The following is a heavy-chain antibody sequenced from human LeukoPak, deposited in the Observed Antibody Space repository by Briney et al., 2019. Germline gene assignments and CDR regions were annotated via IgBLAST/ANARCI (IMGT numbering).Heavy chain of an antibody. CDR2: TSGSGGST. D-gene: IGHD3-10*01. Sequence: GGSLRLSCAASGFTFSSYAMSWVRQAPGKGLELVSATSGSGGSTYYADSVKGRFTISRDNSKNTLYLQMNSLRAEDTAVYYCAKSLYGSGTNWFDPWGQGTLVTVSS. V-gene: IGHV3-23*01. CDR3: AKSLYGSGTNWFDP. CDR1: GFTFSSYA. J-gene: IGHJ5*02.